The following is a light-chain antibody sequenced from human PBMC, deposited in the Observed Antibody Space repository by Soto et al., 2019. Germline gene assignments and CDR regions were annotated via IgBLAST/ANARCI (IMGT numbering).Light chain of an antibody. CDR3: SSYTTDNTYV. Sequence: QSALTQPASVSGSPGQSITISCTGTSSDVGAYNYVSWYQQYAGKAPKLMIYEVNTRPSGSSNRFSGSKSGNTASLTISGLQAEDEADYYCSSYTTDNTYVFGSGTKVTVL. CDR2: EVN. CDR1: SSDVGAYNY. J-gene: IGLJ1*01. V-gene: IGLV2-14*01.